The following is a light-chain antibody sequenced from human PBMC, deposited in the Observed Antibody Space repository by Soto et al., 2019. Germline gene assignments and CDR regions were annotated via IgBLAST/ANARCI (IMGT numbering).Light chain of an antibody. J-gene: IGKJ4*01. CDR2: RSS. CDR1: QSISTY. CDR3: QQTFSPYVS. Sequence: DIQMTQSPSSLSVSIGDRVIITCRASQSISTYLNWYQYKPGKAHRLVIFRSSTLQSGVPSRFSGRGSGTDFTLTISSLQPEVFATYFCQQTFSPYVSFGGGTRGEI. V-gene: IGKV1-39*01.